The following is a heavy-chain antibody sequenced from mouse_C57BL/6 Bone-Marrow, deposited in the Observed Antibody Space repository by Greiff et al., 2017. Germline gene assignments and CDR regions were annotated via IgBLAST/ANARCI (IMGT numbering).Heavy chain of an antibody. D-gene: IGHD2-5*01. CDR1: GFTFSSYG. CDR3: ARRDYSNYEGAMDY. J-gene: IGHJ4*01. Sequence: EVKLVESGGDLVKPGGSLKLSCAASGFTFSSYGMSWVRQTPDKRLEWVATISSGGSYTYYPDSVKGRFTISRDNAKNTLYLQMSSLKSEDTAMYDCARRDYSNYEGAMDYWGQGTSVTVSS. V-gene: IGHV5-6*02. CDR2: ISSGGSYT.